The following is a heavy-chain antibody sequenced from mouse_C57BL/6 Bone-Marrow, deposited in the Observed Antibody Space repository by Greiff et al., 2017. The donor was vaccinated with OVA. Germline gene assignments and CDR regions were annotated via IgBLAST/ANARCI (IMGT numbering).Heavy chain of an antibody. CDR1: GFTFSDYY. D-gene: IGHD2-1*01. CDR2: INYDGSST. J-gene: IGHJ4*01. V-gene: IGHV5-16*01. Sequence: EVQGVESEGGLVQPGSSMKLSCSASGFTFSDYYMAWVRQVPEKGLEWVANINYDGSSTYYLDSLKSRFIISRDNAKNILYLQMSSLKSEDTATYYCARDRGGNYPFYAMDYWGQGTSVTVSS. CDR3: ARDRGGNYPFYAMDY.